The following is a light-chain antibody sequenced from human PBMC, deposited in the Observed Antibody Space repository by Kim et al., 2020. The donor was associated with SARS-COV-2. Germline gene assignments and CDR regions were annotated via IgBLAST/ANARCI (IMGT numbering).Light chain of an antibody. CDR2: GAS. V-gene: IGKV3-15*01. J-gene: IGKJ1*01. CDR3: QQYNNRWT. Sequence: EIVMTQSPATLSVSPGERATLSCRASQSVSSNLAWYQQKPGQAPRLLIYGASTRATGIPARFSGSGSATEFTLTISSLQSEDFAFYYCQQYNNRWTFGQGTKVDIK. CDR1: QSVSSN.